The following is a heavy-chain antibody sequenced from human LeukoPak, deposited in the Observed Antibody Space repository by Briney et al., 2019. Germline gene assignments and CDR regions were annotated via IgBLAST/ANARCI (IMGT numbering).Heavy chain of an antibody. D-gene: IGHD6-13*01. Sequence: GASVKVSCKASGYTFTYRYLHWVRQAPGQALEWMGWITPFNGNTNYAQKFQDRVTITRDRSMSTAYMELSSLRSEDTAMYYCARSAGQQGAFDIWGQGTVVTVSS. J-gene: IGHJ3*02. CDR3: ARSAGQQGAFDI. CDR1: GYTFTYRY. V-gene: IGHV1-45*02. CDR2: ITPFNGNT.